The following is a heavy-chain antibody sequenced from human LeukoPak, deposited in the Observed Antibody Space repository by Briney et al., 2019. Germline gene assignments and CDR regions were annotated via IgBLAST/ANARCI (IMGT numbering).Heavy chain of an antibody. CDR2: IYYSGST. Sequence: SETLSLTCTVSAGSISSYYCSWIRQPPGKGLEWIGYIYYSGSTNYNPSLKSRVTISVDTSKNQFSLKLSSVTAADTAVYYCVRVEPDSSSTLEVFDYWGQGTLVTVSS. J-gene: IGHJ4*02. CDR1: AGSISSYY. CDR3: VRVEPDSSSTLEVFDY. D-gene: IGHD6-6*01. V-gene: IGHV4-59*01.